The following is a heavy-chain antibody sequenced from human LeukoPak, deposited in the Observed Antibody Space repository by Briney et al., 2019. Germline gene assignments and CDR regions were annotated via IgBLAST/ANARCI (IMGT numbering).Heavy chain of an antibody. J-gene: IGHJ4*02. D-gene: IGHD1-1*01. CDR1: GYTFTGYY. CDR2: INPNSGGT. CDR3: ARVQLERSGEPFDY. V-gene: IGHV1-2*02. Sequence: ASVKVSCKASGYTFTGYYMHWVRQAPGQGLEWMGWINPNSGGTNYVQKLQGRVTMTTDTSTSTAYMELRSLRSDDTAVYYCARVQLERSGEPFDYWGQGTLVTVSS.